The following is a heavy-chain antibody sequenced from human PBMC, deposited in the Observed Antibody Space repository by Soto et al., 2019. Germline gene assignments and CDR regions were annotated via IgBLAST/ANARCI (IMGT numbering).Heavy chain of an antibody. Sequence: PAETLSLTCAVSGGSISSGGYSWSWIRQPPGKGLEWIGYIYHSGSTYYNPSLKSRVTISVDRSKNQFSLKLSSVTAADTAVYYCARGTRRDFWSGYYTGGFHYWGQGTLVTVSS. CDR3: ARGTRRDFWSGYYTGGFHY. J-gene: IGHJ4*02. CDR2: IYHSGST. CDR1: GGSISSGGYS. D-gene: IGHD3-3*01. V-gene: IGHV4-30-2*01.